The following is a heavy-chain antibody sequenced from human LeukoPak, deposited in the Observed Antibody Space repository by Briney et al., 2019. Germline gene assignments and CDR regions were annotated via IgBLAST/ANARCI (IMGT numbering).Heavy chain of an antibody. Sequence: GGSLRLSCAASGFTFSDYYMSWIRQAPGKGLEWVSGISGSGDSTYYADSVKGRFTISRDNSKNTLYLQMNSLRAEDTAVYYCARRSGIAVAGAFDYWGQGTLVTVSS. D-gene: IGHD6-19*01. CDR2: ISGSGDST. V-gene: IGHV3-23*01. J-gene: IGHJ4*02. CDR3: ARRSGIAVAGAFDY. CDR1: GFTFSDYY.